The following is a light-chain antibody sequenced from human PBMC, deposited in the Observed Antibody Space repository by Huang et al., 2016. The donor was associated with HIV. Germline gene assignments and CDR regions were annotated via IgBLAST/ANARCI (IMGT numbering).Light chain of an antibody. V-gene: IGKV3-11*01. J-gene: IGKJ4*01. CDR1: QTIGTY. CDR2: DGS. CDR3: QQRRSWPLT. Sequence: EVVLTQSPPTLSLFPGETATLSGRASQTIGTYVAWYQQRPGQGPRLLIYDGSNRAAGVPARISGAGSGTTFTLGISGLESEDFGVYYCQQRRSWPLTFGGGTKVEV.